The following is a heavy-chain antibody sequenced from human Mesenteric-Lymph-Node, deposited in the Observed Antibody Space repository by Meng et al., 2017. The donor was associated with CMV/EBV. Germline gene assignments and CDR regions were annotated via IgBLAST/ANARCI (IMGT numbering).Heavy chain of an antibody. Sequence: ASVKVSCKASGYTFTGYYMHWVRQAPGQGLEWMGWINPNSGGTNYAQKFQGRVTMTRDTSISTAYMELRSLRSDDTAVYYCARGGTDSSGWSMAFDYWGQGTLVTVSS. J-gene: IGHJ4*02. CDR1: GYTFTGYY. V-gene: IGHV1-2*02. CDR3: ARGGTDSSGWSMAFDY. CDR2: INPNSGGT. D-gene: IGHD6-19*01.